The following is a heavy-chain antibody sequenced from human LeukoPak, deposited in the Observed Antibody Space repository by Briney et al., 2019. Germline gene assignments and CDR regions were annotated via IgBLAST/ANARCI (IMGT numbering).Heavy chain of an antibody. CDR3: AKVNRRGYSYGLSYNYMDV. CDR2: IRYGGNR. D-gene: IGHD5-18*01. Sequence: GGSLRLSCAASGFTFSSYGMHWVRQAPGKGLEWVAFIRYGGNRYYADSVKGRFTISRDNSKNTLYLQMNSLRAEDTAVYYCAKVNRRGYSYGLSYNYMDVWGKGTTVTISS. V-gene: IGHV3-30*02. J-gene: IGHJ6*03. CDR1: GFTFSSYG.